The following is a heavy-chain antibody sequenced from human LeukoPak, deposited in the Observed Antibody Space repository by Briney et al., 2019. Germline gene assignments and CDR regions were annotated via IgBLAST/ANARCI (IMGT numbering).Heavy chain of an antibody. CDR2: ISYDGSNK. Sequence: GGCLRLSCVASAFTFSSYAIHWVRQAPGKGLEWVAVISYDGSNKYYADSVKGRFTISRDNSKNTVYLQMNSLRADDTAVYYCARDQMAAGGNLDPYFDYWGQGTLVTVSS. CDR3: ARDQMAAGGNLDPYFDY. CDR1: AFTFSSYA. J-gene: IGHJ4*02. D-gene: IGHD6-13*01. V-gene: IGHV3-30-3*01.